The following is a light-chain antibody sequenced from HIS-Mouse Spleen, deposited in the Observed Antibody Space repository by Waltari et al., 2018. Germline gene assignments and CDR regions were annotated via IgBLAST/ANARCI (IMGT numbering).Light chain of an antibody. CDR2: AAS. V-gene: IGKV1-9*01. J-gene: IGKJ1*01. Sequence: DIQLTQSPSFLSASVGASVTITGRASQGISSYLAWYQQKPGKAPKLLIYAASTLQSGVPSRFSGSGSGTEFTLTISSLQPEDFATYYCQQLNSYPPTFGQGTKVEIK. CDR3: QQLNSYPPT. CDR1: QGISSY.